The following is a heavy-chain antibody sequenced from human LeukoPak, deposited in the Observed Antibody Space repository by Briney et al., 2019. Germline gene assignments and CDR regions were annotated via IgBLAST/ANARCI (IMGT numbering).Heavy chain of an antibody. CDR2: ISSSGSTT. CDR1: GFTFSSYE. CDR3: AKGDEVVAYDDYFDY. V-gene: IGHV3-48*03. J-gene: IGHJ4*02. Sequence: PGGSLRLSCAASGFTFSSYEMNWVRQAPGKGLEWVSYISSSGSTTYYADSVKGRFTISRDNSKNTLYLQMNSLRAEDTAVYYCAKGDEVVAYDDYFDYWGQGTLVTVSS. D-gene: IGHD2-15*01.